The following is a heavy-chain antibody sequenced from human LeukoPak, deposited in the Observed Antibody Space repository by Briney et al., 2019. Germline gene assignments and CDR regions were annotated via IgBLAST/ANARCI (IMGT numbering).Heavy chain of an antibody. J-gene: IGHJ6*03. CDR2: IIPIFGTP. D-gene: IGHD4-17*01. Sequence: ASVKVSCKTSGGTFSSRALSWVRQAPGQGLEWMVGIIPIFGTPQYAQKFQGRVTITTDGSTSTTYMELSSLRSEDTAVYYCARVGDVTTLYYNYYMDVWGKGTTVTVSS. V-gene: IGHV1-69*05. CDR1: GGTFSSRA. CDR3: ARVGDVTTLYYNYYMDV.